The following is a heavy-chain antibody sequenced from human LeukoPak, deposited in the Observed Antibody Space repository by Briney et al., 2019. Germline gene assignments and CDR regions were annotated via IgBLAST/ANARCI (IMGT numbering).Heavy chain of an antibody. V-gene: IGHV1-8*01. CDR2: MNPNSGNT. J-gene: IGHJ4*02. Sequence: GASVKLSCNAAGYTFTSYDINWVRQATGQGLEWMGWMNPNSGNTGYAQKFQGRVTMTRNTSISTAYMELSSLRSDDTAVYYCARDLNLAVAGTGKVFDYWGQGTLVTVSS. D-gene: IGHD6-19*01. CDR1: GYTFTSYD. CDR3: ARDLNLAVAGTGKVFDY.